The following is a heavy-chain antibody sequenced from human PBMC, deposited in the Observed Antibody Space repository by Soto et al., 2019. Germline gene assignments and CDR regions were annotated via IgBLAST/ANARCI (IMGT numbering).Heavy chain of an antibody. Sequence: ASVKVSCKASGYSFTDYHIHWVRQAPGQGLEWLGRINPKSGGTSTAQKFQGWVTMTTDTSISTASMELTRLTSDDTAIYYCARGDSTDCSNGVCSFFYNHDMDLWGQGTPVTVSS. D-gene: IGHD2-8*01. J-gene: IGHJ6*02. CDR3: ARGDSTDCSNGVCSFFYNHDMDL. CDR2: INPKSGGT. V-gene: IGHV1-2*04. CDR1: GYSFTDYH.